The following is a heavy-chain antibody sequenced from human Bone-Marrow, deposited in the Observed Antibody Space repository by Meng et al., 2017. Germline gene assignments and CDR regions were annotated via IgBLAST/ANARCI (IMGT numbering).Heavy chain of an antibody. CDR1: GFTFSSYA. D-gene: IGHD1-26*01. V-gene: IGHV3-23*01. Sequence: GESLKISCAASGFTFSSYAMSWVRQAPGKGLEWVSAISGSGGSTYYADSVKGRFTISRDNSKNTLYLQMNSLRAEDTAVYYCAKGREWELPRYWGQGTLVTVSS. CDR3: AKGREWELPRY. CDR2: ISGSGGST. J-gene: IGHJ4*02.